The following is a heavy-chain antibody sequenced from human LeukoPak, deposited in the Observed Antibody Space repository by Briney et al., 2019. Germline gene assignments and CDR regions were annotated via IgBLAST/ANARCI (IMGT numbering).Heavy chain of an antibody. CDR1: GDSISSGSYY. D-gene: IGHD2-21*01. Sequence: SETLSLTCTVSGDSISSGSYYWGWIRQPPGVGLEWIGSIYRSGDTSYNPSLKGRVTISVDTSKNQFSLKLSSVTAADTAVYYCARGRDLRWFYYWGQGTLVTVSS. V-gene: IGHV4-39*07. J-gene: IGHJ4*02. CDR3: ARGRDLRWFYY. CDR2: IYRSGDT.